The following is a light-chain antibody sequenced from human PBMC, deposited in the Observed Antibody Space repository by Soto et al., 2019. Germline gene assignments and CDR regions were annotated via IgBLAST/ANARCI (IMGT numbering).Light chain of an antibody. Sequence: DIVLTQSPGTLSLSPGERATLSCRASQRLPSDYLAWYQQKPGQAPRLLIYVASSRATGIPDRFSGSGSGTDFTLSISRLEPEDFAVYYCQQSFTSPYTFGQGT. J-gene: IGKJ2*01. CDR3: QQSFTSPYT. CDR1: QRLPSDY. CDR2: VAS. V-gene: IGKV3-20*01.